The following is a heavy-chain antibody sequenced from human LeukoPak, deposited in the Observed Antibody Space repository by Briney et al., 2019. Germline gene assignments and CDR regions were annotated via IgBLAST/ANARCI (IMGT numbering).Heavy chain of an antibody. J-gene: IGHJ4*02. Sequence: GGSLRLSCAASGFTFSSYAMSWVRQAPGKGLEWVSGISWNSVNIGYADSVKGRFTISRDNAKNSLYLQMNSLRGDDTALYYCVKDGGAPKHGFSSGWYDYWGQGTLVTVSS. D-gene: IGHD6-19*01. CDR3: VKDGGAPKHGFSSGWYDY. V-gene: IGHV3-9*01. CDR2: ISWNSVNI. CDR1: GFTFSSYA.